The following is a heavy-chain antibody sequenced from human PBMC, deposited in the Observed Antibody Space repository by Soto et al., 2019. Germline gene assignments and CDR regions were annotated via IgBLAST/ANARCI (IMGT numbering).Heavy chain of an antibody. V-gene: IGHV4-34*01. CDR3: ATDRGTY. CDR2: INHSGNT. CDR1: VGSFGDYY. Sequence: SETLSLTCAVYVGSFGDYYWSLIRQPPGKGLEWLGEINHSGNTNYNPSLKSRVTISVDTSRNHFSLKVNSVAAADTAVYYCATDRGTYWGQGTKVTVSS. J-gene: IGHJ4*02.